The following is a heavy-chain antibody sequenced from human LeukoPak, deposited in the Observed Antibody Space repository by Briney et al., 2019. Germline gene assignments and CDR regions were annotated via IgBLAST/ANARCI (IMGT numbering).Heavy chain of an antibody. V-gene: IGHV4-59*01. D-gene: IGHD3-10*01. CDR2: IYNSGNT. CDR3: ARTLAGSFYSDY. Sequence: SETLSLTCTVSGGSISTYLWSWIRQPPGKGLEWIGYIYNSGNTNYNPSLKSRVTISVDRSKNQFSLKLSSVTAADTAVYYCARTLAGSFYSDYWGQGTLVTVSS. J-gene: IGHJ4*02. CDR1: GGSISTYL.